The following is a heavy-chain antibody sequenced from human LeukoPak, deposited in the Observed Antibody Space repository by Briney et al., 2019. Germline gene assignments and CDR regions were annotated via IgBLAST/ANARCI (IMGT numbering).Heavy chain of an antibody. Sequence: ASVKVSCKASGYTFTSYAMNWVRQAPGQGLEWMGWINTNTGNPTYAQGFTGRFVFSLDTSVSTAYLQISSLKAEDTAVYYCARDLDPSMVRGAEDWFDPWGQGTLVTVSS. D-gene: IGHD3-10*01. V-gene: IGHV7-4-1*02. CDR3: ARDLDPSMVRGAEDWFDP. CDR2: INTNTGNP. CDR1: GYTFTSYA. J-gene: IGHJ5*02.